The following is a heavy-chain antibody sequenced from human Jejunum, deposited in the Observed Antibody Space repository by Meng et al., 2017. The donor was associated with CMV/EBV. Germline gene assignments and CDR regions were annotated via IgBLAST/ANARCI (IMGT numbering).Heavy chain of an antibody. Sequence: ERGPGLVKSSETLSLTCFVSAGSISGYYWSWIRQPAGKGLEWIGRIYTSGSTHYNPSLKSRLTMSVDLSNNQISLKLRSVTAADTAVYYCARESGSYYWFDPWGQGTLVTVSS. CDR2: IYTSGST. V-gene: IGHV4-4*07. CDR1: AGSISGYY. D-gene: IGHD1-26*01. CDR3: ARESGSYYWFDP. J-gene: IGHJ5*02.